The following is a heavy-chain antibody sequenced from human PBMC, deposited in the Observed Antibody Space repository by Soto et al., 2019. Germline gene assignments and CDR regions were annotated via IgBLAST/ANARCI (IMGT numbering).Heavy chain of an antibody. J-gene: IGHJ5*01. V-gene: IGHV4-59*01. Sequence: QVQLQESGPGLVKPSETLSLTCTVSGGSISSYYWSWIRQPPGKGLEWIGFIFYGGSPSYNPPLTPRVTISIETSEYQLSLKLTSVTAAATAVYYCASMIGDPVRSFESWGQGTLVAVSS. CDR1: GGSISSYY. CDR2: IFYGGSP. CDR3: ASMIGDPVRSFES. D-gene: IGHD3-10*02.